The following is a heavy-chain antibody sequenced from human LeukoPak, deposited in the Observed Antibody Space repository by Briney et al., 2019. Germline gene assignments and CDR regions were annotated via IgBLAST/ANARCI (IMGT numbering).Heavy chain of an antibody. Sequence: ASVKVSCKASGYTFTSYGISGVRQAPGQGLERMGWISAYNGNTNYAQKLQGRVTMTTDTSTSTAYMELRSLRSDDTAVYYCARAPNDYYDSRNYFDYWGQGTLVTVSS. CDR1: GYTFTSYG. CDR3: ARAPNDYYDSRNYFDY. J-gene: IGHJ4*02. CDR2: ISAYNGNT. V-gene: IGHV1-18*01. D-gene: IGHD3-22*01.